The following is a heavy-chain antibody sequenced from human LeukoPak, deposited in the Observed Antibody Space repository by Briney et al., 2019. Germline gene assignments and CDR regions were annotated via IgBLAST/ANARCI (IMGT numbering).Heavy chain of an antibody. CDR1: GFTLSSYA. D-gene: IGHD3-3*01. V-gene: IGHV3-23*01. CDR2: ISGSGGST. J-gene: IGHJ4*02. CDR3: AKNLEPDYDFWSGYSPTFDY. Sequence: PGGSLRLSCAASGFTLSSYAMSWVRQAPGKGLEWVSAISGSGGSTYYADSVKGRFTISRDNSKNTLYLQMNSLRAEDTAVYYCAKNLEPDYDFWSGYSPTFDYWGQGTLVTVSS.